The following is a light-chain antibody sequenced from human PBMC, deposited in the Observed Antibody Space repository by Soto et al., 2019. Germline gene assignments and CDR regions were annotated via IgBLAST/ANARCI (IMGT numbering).Light chain of an antibody. CDR1: QSVSSSY. Sequence: ENVLTQSPGTLSLSPGERATLSCRASQSVSSSYLAWYQQKPGQAPRLLIYDASSRATGIPDRFSGSGSGTDFTLTISRLEPEDFAVYFCQQYGSSPGTFGQGTKVDIK. J-gene: IGKJ1*01. CDR3: QQYGSSPGT. V-gene: IGKV3-20*01. CDR2: DAS.